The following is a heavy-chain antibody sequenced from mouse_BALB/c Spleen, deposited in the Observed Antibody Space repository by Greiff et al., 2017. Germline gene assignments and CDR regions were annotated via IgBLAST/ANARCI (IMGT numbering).Heavy chain of an antibody. J-gene: IGHJ4*01. V-gene: IGHV5-15*02. CDR1: GFTFSDYG. CDR3: ARALPSYAMDY. Sequence: EVHLVESGGGLVQPGGSRKLSCAASGFTFSDYGMAWVRQAPGKGPEWVAFISNLAYSIYYADTVTGRFTISRENAKNTLYLEMSSLRSEDTAMYYCARALPSYAMDYWGQGTSVTVSS. CDR2: ISNLAYSI. D-gene: IGHD2-10*01.